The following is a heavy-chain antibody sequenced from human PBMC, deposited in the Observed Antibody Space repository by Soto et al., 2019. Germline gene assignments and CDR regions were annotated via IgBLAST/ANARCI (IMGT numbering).Heavy chain of an antibody. CDR2: ISDKGGNT. J-gene: IGHJ5*02. CDR3: ARNGIVVRIP. Sequence: GGSLRLSCVASGFTFSTYAMSWVRQAPGKGLEWVSAISDKGGNTYYADSVKGRFTIPRDNSKNTLYLQMNSLRAGDTAVYYCARNGIVVRIPWGQGTLVTVSS. D-gene: IGHD1-26*01. CDR1: GFTFSTYA. V-gene: IGHV3-23*01.